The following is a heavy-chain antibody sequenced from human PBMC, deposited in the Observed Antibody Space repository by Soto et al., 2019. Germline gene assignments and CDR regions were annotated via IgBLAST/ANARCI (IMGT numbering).Heavy chain of an antibody. J-gene: IGHJ4*02. V-gene: IGHV3-48*02. CDR1: GFTFSRYS. D-gene: IGHD3-22*01. Sequence: GGSLRLSCAASGFTFSRYSMNWVRQAPGKGLEWVSYITSSSNTIYYADSVKGRFTISRDNAKNSLYLQMISLRDEVSFVYFCAGLYDSSGYYYFDYWGQGTLVTVSS. CDR3: AGLYDSSGYYYFDY. CDR2: ITSSSNTI.